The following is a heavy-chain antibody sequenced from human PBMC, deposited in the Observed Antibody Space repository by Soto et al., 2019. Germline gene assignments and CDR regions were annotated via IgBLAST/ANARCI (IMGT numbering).Heavy chain of an antibody. V-gene: IGHV1-69*16. J-gene: IGHJ4*02. CDR1: GGTLSRDT. D-gene: IGHD3-10*01. CDR2: ITASLGTT. Sequence: QVQMVQSGAEVKRPGSSVKVSCKASGGTLSRDTLCWVRQAQGQGLEWLGGITASLGTTTYAQKFHGRVTFSADESASTAYMELSNLRSDDTAVYYCARDVSVMTSVFGFWGQGTLITVSS. CDR3: ARDVSVMTSVFGF.